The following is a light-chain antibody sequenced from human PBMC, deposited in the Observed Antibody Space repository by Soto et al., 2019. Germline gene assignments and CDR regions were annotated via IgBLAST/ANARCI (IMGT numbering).Light chain of an antibody. V-gene: IGLV3-21*02. CDR2: DDG. Sequence: SYELTQPPSVSVAPGQTARITCGGNNIEIKSVHWYHQKPGQAPVLVVFDDGDRTTGIPERFSGSKSGNTATLTTSRVEAGDEADYYCQVWDTTNPVIFGGGTQLTVL. J-gene: IGLJ2*01. CDR3: QVWDTTNPVI. CDR1: NIEIKS.